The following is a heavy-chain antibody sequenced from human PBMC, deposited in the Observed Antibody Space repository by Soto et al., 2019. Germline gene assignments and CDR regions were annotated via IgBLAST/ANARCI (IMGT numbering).Heavy chain of an antibody. CDR3: ASWLIALHAFDF. Sequence: GGSLRLSCAASGFTFSSHSMGWVRQAPGKGLQWVSYITGGSGTIYYADSVKGRFTISRDNAQNSLYMQMTSLRVEDTAVYYCASWLIALHAFDFWGRGTVVTVSS. CDR2: ITGGSGTI. V-gene: IGHV3-48*01. J-gene: IGHJ3*01. CDR1: GFTFSSHS. D-gene: IGHD6-19*01.